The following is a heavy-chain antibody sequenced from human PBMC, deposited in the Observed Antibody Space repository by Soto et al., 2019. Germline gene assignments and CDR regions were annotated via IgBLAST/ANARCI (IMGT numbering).Heavy chain of an antibody. J-gene: IGHJ4*02. Sequence: GGSLRLSCAASGFTFSSYAMSWVRQAPGKGLEWVSAISGSGGSTYYADSVKGRFTISRDNSKNTLYLQMNSLRAEDTAVYYCANHRTYYDFWSGYPTAGYYFDYWGQGTLVTVSS. V-gene: IGHV3-23*01. CDR1: GFTFSSYA. CDR3: ANHRTYYDFWSGYPTAGYYFDY. CDR2: ISGSGGST. D-gene: IGHD3-3*01.